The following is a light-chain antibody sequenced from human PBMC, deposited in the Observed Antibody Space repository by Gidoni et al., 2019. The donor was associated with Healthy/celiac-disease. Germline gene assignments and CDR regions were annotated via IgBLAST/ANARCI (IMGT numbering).Light chain of an antibody. Sequence: DIVMTQSPDSLAVSLGERATINCKSSQSFLYSSNNKNYLAWYQQKPGQPPKLLIYWASTRESGVPDLFSGSGSGTDFTLTISSLQAEDVAVYYCQQYYSPPWTFGQGTKVEIK. V-gene: IGKV4-1*01. CDR2: WAS. J-gene: IGKJ1*01. CDR1: QSFLYSSNNKNY. CDR3: QQYYSPPWT.